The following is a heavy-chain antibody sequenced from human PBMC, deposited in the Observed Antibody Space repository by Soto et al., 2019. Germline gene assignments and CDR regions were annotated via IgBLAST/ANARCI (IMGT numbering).Heavy chain of an antibody. D-gene: IGHD3-16*01. Sequence: SETLSLTCAVYGGSFSGYYWSWIRQPPGKGLEWIGEINHSGSTNYNPSLKSRVTISVDTSKNQFSLKLSSVTAADTAVYYCARVTYDYIWGSYANNLGNWFDPWGQGTLVTVSS. J-gene: IGHJ5*02. CDR2: INHSGST. CDR3: ARVTYDYIWGSYANNLGNWFDP. V-gene: IGHV4-34*01. CDR1: GGSFSGYY.